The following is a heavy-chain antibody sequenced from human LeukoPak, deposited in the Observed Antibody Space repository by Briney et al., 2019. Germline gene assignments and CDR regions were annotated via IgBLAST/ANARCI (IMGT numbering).Heavy chain of an antibody. CDR1: GFTFSSYW. CDR3: ARGLGGLLEWLWFLDY. Sequence: GGSLRLSCAASGFTFSSYWMSWVRQAPGKGLEWVANIKQDGSEKYYVDSVKGRFTITRDNAKNSLYLQMNSLRAEDTAVYYCARGLGGLLEWLWFLDYWGQGTLVTVSS. D-gene: IGHD3-3*01. J-gene: IGHJ4*02. V-gene: IGHV3-7*01. CDR2: IKQDGSEK.